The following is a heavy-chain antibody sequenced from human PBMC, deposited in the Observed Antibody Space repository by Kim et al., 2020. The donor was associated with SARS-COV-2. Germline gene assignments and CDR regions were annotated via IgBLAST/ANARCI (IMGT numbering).Heavy chain of an antibody. J-gene: IGHJ4*02. CDR2: IYNNGDT. D-gene: IGHD2-8*01. CDR1: SGSISSDSYY. Sequence: SETLSLTCTVSSGSISSDSYYWVWIRQSPGKGLEWIGSIYNNGDTYYNPSLKSRVTISVDTSKNELSLRVSSVTATDTAVYYCARATNTKGDHWGQGTLVTVSS. CDR3: ARATNTKGDH. V-gene: IGHV4-39*01.